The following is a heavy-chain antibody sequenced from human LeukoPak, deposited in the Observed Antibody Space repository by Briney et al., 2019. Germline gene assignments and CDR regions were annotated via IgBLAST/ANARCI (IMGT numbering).Heavy chain of an antibody. CDR1: GHSIINSYY. V-gene: IGHV4-38-2*02. CDR2: IYHTGAT. CDR3: ARYCSSTSCNYWPQFDY. D-gene: IGHD2-2*01. Sequence: SETLSLTCTVSGHSIINSYYWGWIRQPPGKGLEWIGSIYHTGATYYNPSLKSRVTISVDTSKNQFSLKLSSVTAADTAVYYCARYCSSTSCNYWPQFDYWGQGTLVTVSS. J-gene: IGHJ4*02.